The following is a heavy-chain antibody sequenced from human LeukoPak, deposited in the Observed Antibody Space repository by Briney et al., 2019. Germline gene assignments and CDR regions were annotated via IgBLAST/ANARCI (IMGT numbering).Heavy chain of an antibody. D-gene: IGHD4-17*01. CDR1: GGSISSYY. CDR2: IYYSGST. J-gene: IGHJ4*02. CDR3: ACQTTVTIDY. Sequence: SETLSLTCTVSGGSISSYYWSWIRQPPGKGLEWIGYIYYSGSTNYNPSLKSRVTISVDTSKNQFSLKLSSVTAADTAVYYCACQTTVTIDYWGQGTLVTVSS. V-gene: IGHV4-59*01.